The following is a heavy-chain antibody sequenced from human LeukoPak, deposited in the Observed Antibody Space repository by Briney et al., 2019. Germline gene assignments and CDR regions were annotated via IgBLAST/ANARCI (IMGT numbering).Heavy chain of an antibody. CDR2: INTNTGKP. CDR3: ARAPRVLGGVPPPDFDY. J-gene: IGHJ4*02. V-gene: IGHV7-4-1*02. Sequence: GASVKASCQASGYTFTSYDVNWVRQAPGQGREWMGWINTNTGKPTSAQGFTGRFVFSVDTSVRTAYLEINSLRAEDTAVYYCARAPRVLGGVPPPDFDYWGPGTLVTVSS. CDR1: GYTFTSYD. D-gene: IGHD3-3*01.